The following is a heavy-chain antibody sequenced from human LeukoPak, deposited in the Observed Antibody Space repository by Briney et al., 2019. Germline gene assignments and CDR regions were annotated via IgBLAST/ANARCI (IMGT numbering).Heavy chain of an antibody. V-gene: IGHV3-9*03. Sequence: GGSPRLSCAASGFTFDDYAMHWVRQAPGKGLEWVSGISWNSGSIGYADSLKGRFTISRDNAKNSLYLQMNSLRAEDMALYYCAKDRAAMVIGPFDYWGQGTLVTVSS. D-gene: IGHD5-18*01. CDR1: GFTFDDYA. CDR3: AKDRAAMVIGPFDY. CDR2: ISWNSGSI. J-gene: IGHJ4*02.